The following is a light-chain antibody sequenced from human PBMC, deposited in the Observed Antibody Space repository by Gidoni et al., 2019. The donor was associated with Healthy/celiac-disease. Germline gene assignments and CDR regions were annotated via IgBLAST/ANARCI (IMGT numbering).Light chain of an antibody. CDR2: DAY. Sequence: VLTQSPATLSVSPGERATLSCRASQSVSSYSAWYQQKPGQAPRLHIYDAYNRATGIPASFSGSGSGTDFTLTISSLEPEDFEVYYCQQRSNWTRGITFGPGTKLDIK. J-gene: IGKJ3*01. V-gene: IGKV3-11*01. CDR3: QQRSNWTRGIT. CDR1: QSVSSY.